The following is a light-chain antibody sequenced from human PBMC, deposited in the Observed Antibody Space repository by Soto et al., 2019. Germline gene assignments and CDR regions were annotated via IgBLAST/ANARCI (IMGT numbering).Light chain of an antibody. CDR1: SSDVGGYNY. CDR2: DVS. J-gene: IGLJ1*01. V-gene: IGLV2-14*01. CDR3: SSYTSSSTPYV. Sequence: QSVLTQPASVSGSPGQSITISCTGTSSDVGGYNYVSWYQQHPGKAPKLMIYDVSNRPSGVSNRFSGSKSGNTASLTISGLQAEDEADYYCSSYTSSSTPYVFVTVTKVTVL.